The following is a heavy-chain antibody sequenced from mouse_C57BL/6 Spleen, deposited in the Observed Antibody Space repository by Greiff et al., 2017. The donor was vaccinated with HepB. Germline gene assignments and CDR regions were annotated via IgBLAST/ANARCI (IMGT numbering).Heavy chain of an antibody. V-gene: IGHV1-80*01. CDR1: GYAFSSYW. D-gene: IGHD1-1*01. J-gene: IGHJ2*01. CDR3: ARSRHYYGSFDY. CDR2: IYPGDGDT. Sequence: QVQLQQSGAELVKPGASVKISCKASGYAFSSYWMNWVKQRPGKGLEWIGQIYPGDGDTNYNGKFKGKATLTADKSSSTAYMQLSSLTSEDSAVYFCARSRHYYGSFDYWGQGTTLTVSS.